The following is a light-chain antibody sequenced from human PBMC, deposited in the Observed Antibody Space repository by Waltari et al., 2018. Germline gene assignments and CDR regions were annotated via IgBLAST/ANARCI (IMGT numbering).Light chain of an antibody. Sequence: EIVLTQSPGTLSLSPGDGATPSCRTSQIVRSDYLGWYHQQPGQAPRLLIFDASYRATGIPDRFSGSGSGTDFTLTINSVEPEDFATYYCHQYADSPVTFGPGTKVDFK. V-gene: IGKV3-20*01. CDR1: QIVRSDY. CDR2: DAS. CDR3: HQYADSPVT. J-gene: IGKJ3*01.